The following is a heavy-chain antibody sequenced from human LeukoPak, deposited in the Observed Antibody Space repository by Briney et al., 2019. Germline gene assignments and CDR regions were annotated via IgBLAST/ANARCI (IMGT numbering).Heavy chain of an antibody. CDR3: ARDGSGYYSEYAFDI. CDR2: INAGNGNT. V-gene: IGHV1-3*03. D-gene: IGHD3-22*01. J-gene: IGHJ3*02. CDR1: GYTFTSYG. Sequence: ASVKVSCKASGYTFTSYGISWVRQAPGQRLEWMGWINAGNGNTKYSQEFQGRVTITRDTSASTAYMELSSLRSEDMAVYYCARDGSGYYSEYAFDIWGQGTMVTVSS.